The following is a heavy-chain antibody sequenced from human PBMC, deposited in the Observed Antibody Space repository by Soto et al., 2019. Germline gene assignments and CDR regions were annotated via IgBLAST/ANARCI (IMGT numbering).Heavy chain of an antibody. Sequence: QLQLVQSAAEVKKPGASVRVSCKAYGYPFIKYGISWIRQAPEQGLEWMGWIKVDSGYTNYAQKFQGRVTMTADTSPDSGFMDLSSLGLDATAVNSCATSYETECAPWGQGTLVSVSS. CDR1: GYPFIKYG. CDR2: IKVDSGYT. CDR3: ATSYETECAP. V-gene: IGHV1-18*04. J-gene: IGHJ5*02. D-gene: IGHD3-3*01.